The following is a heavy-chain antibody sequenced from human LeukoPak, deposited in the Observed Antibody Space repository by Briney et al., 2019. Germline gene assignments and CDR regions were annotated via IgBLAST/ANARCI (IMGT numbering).Heavy chain of an antibody. Sequence: NPSETLSLTCTVSGGSISSGSYYWSWIRQPAGKGLEWIGRIYTSGSTNYNPSLKSRVTISVDTSKNQFSLKLSSVTAADTAVYYCAGEGLSRAEYFQHWGQGTLVTVSS. J-gene: IGHJ1*01. V-gene: IGHV4-61*02. CDR2: IYTSGST. CDR3: AGEGLSRAEYFQH. CDR1: GGSISSGSYY.